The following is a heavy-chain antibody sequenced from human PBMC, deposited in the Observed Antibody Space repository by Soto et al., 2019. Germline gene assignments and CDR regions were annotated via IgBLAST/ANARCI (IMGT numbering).Heavy chain of an antibody. CDR2: IYWDDDK. J-gene: IGHJ3*02. CDR3: AHRATMIVVSHAFDI. D-gene: IGHD3-22*01. Sequence: QITLKESGSTLVKPTQTLTLTCTFSGFSLSTSGVGVGWIRQPPGKALEWLALIYWDDDKRYSPSLKSRLTITKDTSKNQVVLTMTNMDPVDTATYYCAHRATMIVVSHAFDIWGQGTMVTVSS. CDR1: GFSLSTSGVG. V-gene: IGHV2-5*02.